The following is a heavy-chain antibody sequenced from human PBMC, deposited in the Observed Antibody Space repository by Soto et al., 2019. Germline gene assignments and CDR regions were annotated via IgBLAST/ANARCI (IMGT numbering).Heavy chain of an antibody. CDR3: ARTRGYCSSTSCYASTDYYNYYYMDV. Sequence: QVQLVQSGAEVKKPGASVKVSCKASGYTFTSYGISWVRQAPGQGLEWMGWISAYNGNTNYAQKLQGRVTMTTDTSTSTAYMVLRSLRPDDTAVYYCARTRGYCSSTSCYASTDYYNYYYMDVWGKGTTVTVSS. CDR2: ISAYNGNT. D-gene: IGHD2-2*01. CDR1: GYTFTSYG. V-gene: IGHV1-18*01. J-gene: IGHJ6*03.